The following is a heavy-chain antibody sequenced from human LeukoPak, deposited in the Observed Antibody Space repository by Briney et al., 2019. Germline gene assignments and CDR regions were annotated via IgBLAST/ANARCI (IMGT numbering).Heavy chain of an antibody. J-gene: IGHJ3*01. CDR2: ITGSGVGT. V-gene: IGHV3-23*01. CDR3: AKWYFYDSSRGAFDV. CDR1: GFTFSSYP. D-gene: IGHD3-22*01. Sequence: GGSLRLSCAASGFTFSSYPMSWVRQAPGKGLEWVSSITGSGVGTYYADSVKGRFTISRDNSKNTLYLQMNSLRAGDTAVYYCAKWYFYDSSRGAFDVWGQGTMVTVSS.